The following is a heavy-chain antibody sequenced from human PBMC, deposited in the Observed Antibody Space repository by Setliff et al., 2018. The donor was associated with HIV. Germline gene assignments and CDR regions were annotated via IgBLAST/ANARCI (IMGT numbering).Heavy chain of an antibody. CDR3: ARAREGWKPFAFDY. Sequence: SETLSLTCAVSGGSFSGDYWSWIRQPAGKGLEWIGHISATGSTNYNPSLKSRVTMSLDTSKNQFSLNLNSVTAADAAVYFCARAREGWKPFAFDYWGQGTLVTVSS. CDR2: ISATGST. CDR1: GGSFSGDY. V-gene: IGHV4-4*07. J-gene: IGHJ4*02. D-gene: IGHD1-1*01.